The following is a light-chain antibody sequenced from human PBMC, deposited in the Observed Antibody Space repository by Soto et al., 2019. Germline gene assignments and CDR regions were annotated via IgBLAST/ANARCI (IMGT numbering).Light chain of an antibody. CDR1: QSVSGTY. J-gene: IGKJ5*01. CDR2: GVS. CDR3: QQYDSSPF. Sequence: DIVLTQSPGTLSLSPGETATLSCRASQSVSGTYLAWYQHKPGKAPRLVIYGVSNRATGIPDRFSGSRSGTDFTLTISRLEPEDFAVYYCQQYDSSPFFGQGTRLEIK. V-gene: IGKV3-20*01.